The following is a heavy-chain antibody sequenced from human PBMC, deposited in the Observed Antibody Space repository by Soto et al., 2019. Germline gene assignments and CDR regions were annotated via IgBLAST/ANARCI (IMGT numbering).Heavy chain of an antibody. J-gene: IGHJ4*02. D-gene: IGHD2-21*02. V-gene: IGHV4-61*01. CDR1: GGSVSNVSYY. CDR3: ARNRCCGGDCYFEFDY. Sequence: WETLSLTCTVSGGSVSNVSYYWIWIRQPPGKGLEWIGYIYYSGSTNYNPSIKSRVTISVDTSKNQFSLKLSSVTAADTAVYYCARNRCCGGDCYFEFDYWGEGTLVTVSS. CDR2: IYYSGST.